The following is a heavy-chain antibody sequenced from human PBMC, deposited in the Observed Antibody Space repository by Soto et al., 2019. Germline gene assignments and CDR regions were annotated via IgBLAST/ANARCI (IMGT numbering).Heavy chain of an antibody. CDR1: GGTFSSYA. Sequence: QVQLVQSGAEVKKPGSSVKVSCKASGGTFSSYAISWVRQAPGQGLELMGGIIPIFGTANYAQKFQGIVTITAYEYTSTAYMELSSLRSEDTAVYYCARVVGSSGYALGGWFDPWGQGPLVTVSS. D-gene: IGHD3-22*01. V-gene: IGHV1-69*01. CDR3: ARVVGSSGYALGGWFDP. CDR2: IIPIFGTA. J-gene: IGHJ5*02.